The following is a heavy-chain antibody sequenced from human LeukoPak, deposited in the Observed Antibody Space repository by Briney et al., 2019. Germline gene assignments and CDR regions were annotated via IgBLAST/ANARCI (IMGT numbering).Heavy chain of an antibody. V-gene: IGHV3-48*01. D-gene: IGHD3-22*01. CDR2: ISGSSGVA. CDR3: ARDKDSSGYYRPHFDY. CDR1: GFTFSSYN. J-gene: IGHJ4*02. Sequence: GGSLRLSCAASGFTFSSYNMNWVRQAPGKGLEWVAYISGSSGVAYSADSVKGRFTVSRDNAKNSLYLQMNSLRAEDTAVYYCARDKDSSGYYRPHFDYWGQGTPVTVSS.